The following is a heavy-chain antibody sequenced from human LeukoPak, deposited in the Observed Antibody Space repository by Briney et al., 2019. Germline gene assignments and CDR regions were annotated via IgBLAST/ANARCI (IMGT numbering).Heavy chain of an antibody. V-gene: IGHV4-61*02. Sequence: SETLSLTCTVSGGSISSGSYYWSWIRQPAGKGLEWIGRIYTSGSTNHNPSLKSRVTISVDTSKNQFSLKLSSVTAADTAVYYCAREGGGPGAGLYYYYYTDVWGKGTTVTVSS. D-gene: IGHD3-16*01. J-gene: IGHJ6*03. CDR1: GGSISSGSYY. CDR3: AREGGGPGAGLYYYYYTDV. CDR2: IYTSGST.